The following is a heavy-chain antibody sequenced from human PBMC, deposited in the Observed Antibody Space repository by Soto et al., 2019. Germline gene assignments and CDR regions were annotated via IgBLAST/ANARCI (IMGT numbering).Heavy chain of an antibody. V-gene: IGHV3-23*01. CDR1: GLTFSKFV. CDR3: AKDSLSPLAARLYYFDQ. CDR2: ISGRDGRT. J-gene: IGHJ4*02. Sequence: GGSLRLSCAASGLTFSKFVMSWVRQAPGKGLEWVSGISGRDGRTSYADSVKGRFTISRDNSKSTLYLQMDSLRAEDTATYYCAKDSLSPLAARLYYFDQWGQGSLVTVSS. D-gene: IGHD6-25*01.